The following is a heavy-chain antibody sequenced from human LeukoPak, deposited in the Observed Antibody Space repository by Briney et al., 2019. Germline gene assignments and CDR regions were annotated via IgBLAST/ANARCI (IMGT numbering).Heavy chain of an antibody. D-gene: IGHD2-15*01. CDR1: GFTFSSYG. Sequence: PGGSLRLSCAASGFTFSSYGMHWVRQAPGKGLEWVAVIWYDGSNKYYADSVKGRFTISRDNSKNTLYLQMNSLRAEDTAVYYCARVGVVAATSNNWFDPWGQGTLVTVSS. CDR2: IWYDGSNK. V-gene: IGHV3-33*01. CDR3: ARVGVVAATSNNWFDP. J-gene: IGHJ5*02.